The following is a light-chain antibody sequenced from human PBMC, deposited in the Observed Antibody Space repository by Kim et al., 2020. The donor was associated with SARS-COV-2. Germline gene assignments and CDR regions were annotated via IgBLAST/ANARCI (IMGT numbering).Light chain of an antibody. CDR2: NNY. CDR1: TSNIGNNY. CDR3: TSWDDSLSGMV. Sequence: QSVLTQPPSASGTPGQRVTISCSGSTSNIGNNYVYWYHQVPGAAPKLLISNNYERPSGVPDRFSGSKSGASASLAISGLRSEDEGDYYCTSWDDSLSGMVFGGGTQLTVL. J-gene: IGLJ3*02. V-gene: IGLV1-47*02.